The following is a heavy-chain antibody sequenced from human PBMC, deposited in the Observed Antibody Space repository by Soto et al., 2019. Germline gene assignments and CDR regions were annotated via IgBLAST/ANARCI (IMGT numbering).Heavy chain of an antibody. J-gene: IGHJ5*02. CDR2: IYYSGST. D-gene: IGHD4-17*01. Sequence: SETLSLTCTVSGGSISSYYWSWIRQPPGKGLEWIGYIYYSGSTNYNPSLKSRVTISVDTSKNQFSLKLSSVTAADTAVYYCAREHDYGKHNWFDPWGQGTLVTVSS. CDR3: AREHDYGKHNWFDP. V-gene: IGHV4-59*01. CDR1: GGSISSYY.